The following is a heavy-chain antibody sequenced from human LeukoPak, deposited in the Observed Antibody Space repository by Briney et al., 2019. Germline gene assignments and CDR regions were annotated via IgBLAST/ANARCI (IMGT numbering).Heavy chain of an antibody. CDR1: GGTFSSYA. V-gene: IGHV1-69*05. J-gene: IGHJ5*02. D-gene: IGHD1-20*01. Sequence: ASVKVSCKASGGTFSSYAISWVRQAPGQGLEWMGGIIPIFGTANYAQKFQGRVTITTDESTSTAYMELSSLRSEDTAVYYCARSLNWNRGWFDPWGQGTLVTVSS. CDR3: ARSLNWNRGWFDP. CDR2: IIPIFGTA.